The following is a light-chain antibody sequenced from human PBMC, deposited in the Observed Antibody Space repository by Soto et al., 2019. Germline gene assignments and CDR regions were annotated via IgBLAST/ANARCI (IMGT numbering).Light chain of an antibody. CDR2: DAS. Sequence: EIVLTQSPATLSLSPGERATLSCRASQSVSSYFAWYQQKPGQAPRLLIYDASNRATGIPARFSGSGSGTDFTLTSSSLEPEDFAVSYCQQRSNWPRTFAQGTNVELK. CDR3: QQRSNWPRT. CDR1: QSVSSY. V-gene: IGKV3-11*01. J-gene: IGKJ1*01.